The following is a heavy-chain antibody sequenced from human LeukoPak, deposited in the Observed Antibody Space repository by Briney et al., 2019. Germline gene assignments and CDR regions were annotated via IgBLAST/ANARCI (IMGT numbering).Heavy chain of an antibody. CDR2: IYYSGST. Sequence: SETLSLTCTVSGGSISSSSYYWGWIRQPPGKGLEWIGSIYYSGSTYYNPSLKSRVTISVDTSKNQFSLKLSSVTAADTAVYYCARGGIRTAAGTEIDYWGQGTLVTVSS. V-gene: IGHV4-39*07. D-gene: IGHD6-13*01. J-gene: IGHJ4*02. CDR3: ARGGIRTAAGTEIDY. CDR1: GGSISSSSYY.